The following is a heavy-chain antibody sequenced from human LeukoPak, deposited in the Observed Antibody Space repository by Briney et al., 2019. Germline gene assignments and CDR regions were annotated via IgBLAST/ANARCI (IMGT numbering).Heavy chain of an antibody. V-gene: IGHV3-21*01. J-gene: IGHJ4*02. CDR1: GFTVSSNY. D-gene: IGHD2-15*01. CDR2: ISSSSSYI. CDR3: ARDVRYCSGGSRPDY. Sequence: GGSLRLSCAASGFTVSSNYMSWVRQAPGKGLEWVSSISSSSSYIYYADSVKGRFTISRDNAKNSLYLQMNSLRAEDTAVYYCARDVRYCSGGSRPDYWGQGTLVTVSS.